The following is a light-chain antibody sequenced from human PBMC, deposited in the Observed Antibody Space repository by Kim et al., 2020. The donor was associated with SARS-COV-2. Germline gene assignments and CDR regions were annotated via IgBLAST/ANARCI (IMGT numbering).Light chain of an antibody. J-gene: IGKJ4*01. CDR2: ASS. CDR3: QQLNTYL. V-gene: IGKV1-9*01. Sequence: DIQLTQSPSFQSASVGDRVTITCRASQGISSYLAWYQQKPGKAPKLLIYASSTLQSGVPSRFSGSGSGTEFTLTISSLQPEDFATYYCQQLNTYLFGGGTKLEI. CDR1: QGISSY.